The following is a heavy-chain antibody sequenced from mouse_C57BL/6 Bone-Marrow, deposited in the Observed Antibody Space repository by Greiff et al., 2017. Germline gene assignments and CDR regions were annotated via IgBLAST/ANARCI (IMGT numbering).Heavy chain of an antibody. Sequence: VQLKQSGAELVRPGASVKLSCTASGFNIKDDYMHWVKQRPEQGLEWIGWIEPENGDTEYASKFQGKATITADTSSNTAYLQLSSLTSEDTAVYYCTPYDYEGPWFAYWGQGTLVTVSA. CDR2: IEPENGDT. CDR3: TPYDYEGPWFAY. V-gene: IGHV14-4*01. CDR1: GFNIKDDY. D-gene: IGHD2-4*01. J-gene: IGHJ3*01.